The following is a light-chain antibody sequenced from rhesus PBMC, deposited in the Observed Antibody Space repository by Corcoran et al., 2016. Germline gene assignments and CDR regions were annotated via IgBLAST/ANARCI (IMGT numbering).Light chain of an antibody. CDR3: QHGYGTPYS. Sequence: DIQMTQSPSSLSASVGDRVTITCRASENVNNYLNWYQQKPGKAPKLLIYKESTLQSGVPSRFSGSGSGTDYTFTISSLQPEDVATYYCQHGYGTPYSFGQGTKVEIK. CDR2: KES. V-gene: IGKV1-74*01. CDR1: ENVNNY. J-gene: IGKJ2*01.